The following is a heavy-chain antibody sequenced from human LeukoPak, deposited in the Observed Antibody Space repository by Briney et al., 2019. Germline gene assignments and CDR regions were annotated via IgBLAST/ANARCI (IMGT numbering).Heavy chain of an antibody. D-gene: IGHD2-2*01. Sequence: SETLSLTCTVSGGSVSSGLHCWNWIRQPPGKGLEWIGYIYYRGSTYNNPSLKSRVTMSVDTSKNQFSLKLRSVTAADTAVYYCARDSHFCSGISCDLGWFDPWGQGTLVTVSS. CDR1: GGSVSSGLHC. CDR3: ARDSHFCSGISCDLGWFDP. J-gene: IGHJ5*02. CDR2: IYYRGST. V-gene: IGHV4-61*01.